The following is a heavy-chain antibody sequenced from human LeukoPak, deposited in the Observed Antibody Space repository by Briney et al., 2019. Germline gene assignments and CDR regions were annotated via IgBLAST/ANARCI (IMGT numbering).Heavy chain of an antibody. Sequence: PSQTLSLTCTVSGGSIRSSSYYWGWIRQPPGKGLEWIGSIYYSGSTYYNPSLKSRVTISVDTSKNQFSLKVTSVTAADTAVYYCARVFDSSGYPGYWGQGTLVTVS. CDR2: IYYSGST. CDR3: ARVFDSSGYPGY. J-gene: IGHJ4*02. CDR1: GGSIRSSSYY. D-gene: IGHD3-22*01. V-gene: IGHV4-39*01.